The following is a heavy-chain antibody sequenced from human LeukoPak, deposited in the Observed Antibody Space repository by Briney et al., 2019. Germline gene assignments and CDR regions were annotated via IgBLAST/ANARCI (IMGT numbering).Heavy chain of an antibody. CDR2: ISSSSTYI. J-gene: IGHJ4*02. CDR1: GFTFSSYT. V-gene: IGHV3-21*04. D-gene: IGHD5-18*01. Sequence: NPGGSLRLSCAASGFTFSSYTMNWVRQAPGKGLEWVSSISSSSTYIYYADPVKGRFTISRDNAKNSLYLQMNSLRAEDTAVYYCARDLGGWDPAMVNPPGYWGQGTLVTVPS. CDR3: ARDLGGWDPAMVNPPGY.